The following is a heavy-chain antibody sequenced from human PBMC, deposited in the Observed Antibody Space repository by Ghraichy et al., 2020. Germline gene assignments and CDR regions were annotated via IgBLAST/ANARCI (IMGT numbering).Heavy chain of an antibody. CDR2: ISWDDDK. J-gene: IGHJ6*03. CDR3: SHFRRFGEFFPYYYNANYMDG. D-gene: IGHD3-10*01. Sequence: SGPTLVKPTQTLTLTCTFSGFSLSTSGVGVAWIRQPPGKALEWLALISWDDDKRYSPSLKSRLTITKETSKNQVALTMTTMDPVDTSTYYFSHFRRFGEFFPYYYNANYMDGWGKGTTVTVSS. V-gene: IGHV2-5*02. CDR1: GFSLSTSGVG.